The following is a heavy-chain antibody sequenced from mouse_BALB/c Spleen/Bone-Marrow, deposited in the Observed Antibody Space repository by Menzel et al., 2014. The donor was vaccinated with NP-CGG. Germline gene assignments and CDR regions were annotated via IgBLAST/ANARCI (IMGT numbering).Heavy chain of an antibody. CDR3: ARSDGYRAMDY. J-gene: IGHJ4*01. CDR2: IFPGDGDT. V-gene: IGHV1-82*01. D-gene: IGHD2-3*01. CDR1: GYAFSSSW. Sequence: HVKLQQSGPELVKPGASVTISCKASGYAFSSSWMNWVKQRLGQGLEWIGRIFPGDGDTYYNGKFKGKATLTADKSSSTAYMQLSSLTSVDSAVYFCARSDGYRAMDYWGQGTSVTVSS.